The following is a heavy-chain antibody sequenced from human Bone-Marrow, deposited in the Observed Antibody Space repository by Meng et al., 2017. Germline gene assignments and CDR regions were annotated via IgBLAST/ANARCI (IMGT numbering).Heavy chain of an antibody. Sequence: GSLRLSCTVSGGSISSYYWTWIRQPPGKGLEWIGYVSYSGNTNYNPSLMSRVTMSVDTSKNQFSLKLASVTAADTAVYYCARFGSSATLFDYWGQGTLVTVSS. D-gene: IGHD6-6*01. CDR3: ARFGSSATLFDY. CDR2: VSYSGNT. J-gene: IGHJ4*02. V-gene: IGHV4-59*01. CDR1: GGSISSYY.